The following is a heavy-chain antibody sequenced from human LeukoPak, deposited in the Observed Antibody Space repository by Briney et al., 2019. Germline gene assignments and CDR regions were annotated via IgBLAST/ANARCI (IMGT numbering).Heavy chain of an antibody. D-gene: IGHD6-13*01. CDR3: ARDPGLKRAAACGDH. Sequence: PGGSLRLSCAASGFSFSTYGMIWVRQAPGKGLEWISYISSSSKIILYADSVKGRFTISRDNAKNSLYLQLSSLRAEDTAVYYCARDPGLKRAAACGDHWGQGTLVIVSS. CDR2: ISSSSKII. J-gene: IGHJ4*02. V-gene: IGHV3-48*01. CDR1: GFSFSTYG.